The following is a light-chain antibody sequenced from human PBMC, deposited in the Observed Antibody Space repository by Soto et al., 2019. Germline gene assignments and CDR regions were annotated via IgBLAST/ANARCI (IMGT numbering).Light chain of an antibody. CDR3: QQSYSTPYI. CDR2: AAS. J-gene: IGKJ2*01. Sequence: DIQMTQAPSSLSAYVGDRVTITCRASQSSSSYLNWYQQKPGKAPKLLIYAASSLQSVVPSRFSGSGSGTDFTLTISNLQPEDFATYYCQQSYSTPYIFGQGTKLEIK. V-gene: IGKV1-39*01. CDR1: QSSSSY.